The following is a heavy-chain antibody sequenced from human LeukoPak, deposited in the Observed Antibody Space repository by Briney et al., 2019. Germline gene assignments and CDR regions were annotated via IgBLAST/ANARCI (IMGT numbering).Heavy chain of an antibody. J-gene: IGHJ5*02. CDR3: ARGVRYSSSWYWGNWFDP. D-gene: IGHD6-13*01. V-gene: IGHV4-34*01. Sequence: PSETLSLTCAVYGGSFSGYYWSWIRQPPGKGLEWIGEINHSGSTNYNPSLKSRVTISVDTSKNQFSLKLSSATAADTAVYYCARGVRYSSSWYWGNWFDPWGQGTLVTVSS. CDR2: INHSGST. CDR1: GGSFSGYY.